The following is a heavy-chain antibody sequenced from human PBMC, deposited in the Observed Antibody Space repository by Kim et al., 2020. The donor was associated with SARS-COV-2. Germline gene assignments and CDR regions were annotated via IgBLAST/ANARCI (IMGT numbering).Heavy chain of an antibody. CDR3: AKGPRYSSSWNWFDP. J-gene: IGHJ5*02. V-gene: IGHV3-23*01. CDR2: ISGSGGST. CDR1: GFTFSSYA. Sequence: GGSLRLSCAASGFTFSSYAMSWVRQAPGKGLEWVSTISGSGGSTYYADAVKGRFTISRDNSKNTLYLQMNSLRAEDTAVYYCAKGPRYSSSWNWFDPWGPGTLVTVSS. D-gene: IGHD6-13*01.